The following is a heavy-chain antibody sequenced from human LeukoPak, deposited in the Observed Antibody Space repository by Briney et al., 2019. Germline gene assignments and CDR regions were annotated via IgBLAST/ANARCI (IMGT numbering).Heavy chain of an antibody. CDR1: GFTFSSFA. Sequence: GGSLRLSCAASGFTFSSFAMHWVRQAPGKGLEWVSAISATGGSTYYADSLKGRFTISRDNSKNTLYLQMNSLRAEDTAVYYCAEEAGYSSGFFDYWGQGTLVTVSS. J-gene: IGHJ4*02. CDR2: ISATGGST. D-gene: IGHD6-19*01. V-gene: IGHV3-23*01. CDR3: AEEAGYSSGFFDY.